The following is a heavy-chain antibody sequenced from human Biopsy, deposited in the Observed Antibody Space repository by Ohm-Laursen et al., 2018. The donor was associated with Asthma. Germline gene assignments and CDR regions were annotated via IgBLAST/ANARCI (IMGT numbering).Heavy chain of an antibody. V-gene: IGHV3-30*03. J-gene: IGHJ4*02. Sequence: SLRLSCTASGFTFSNYGMHWVRQAPGKGLDWVAVISFDGSNKNYTDSVKGRFTISRDNAKNSLYLQMNSLRAEDTAVYYCARDGPELPTELDYWGPGTLVTVSS. D-gene: IGHD1-14*01. CDR1: GFTFSNYG. CDR3: ARDGPELPTELDY. CDR2: ISFDGSNK.